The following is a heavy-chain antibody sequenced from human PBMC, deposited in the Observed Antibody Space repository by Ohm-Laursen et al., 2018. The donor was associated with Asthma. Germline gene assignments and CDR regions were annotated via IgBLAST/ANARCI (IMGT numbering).Heavy chain of an antibody. CDR1: GFTFSSYG. CDR2: ISYDGSNK. J-gene: IGHJ4*02. V-gene: IGHV3-30*03. D-gene: IGHD6-6*01. CDR3: ATSVLAARVLDY. Sequence: SLRLSCAASGFTFSSYGMHWVRQAPGKGLEWVAVISYDGSNKYYADSVKGRFTISRDNSKNTLYLQMNSLRAEDTAVYYCATSVLAARVLDYWGQGTLVTVSS.